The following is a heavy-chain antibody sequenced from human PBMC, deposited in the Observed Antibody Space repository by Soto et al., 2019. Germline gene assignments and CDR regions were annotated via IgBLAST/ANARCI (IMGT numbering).Heavy chain of an antibody. V-gene: IGHV4-59*01. J-gene: IGHJ5*02. Sequence: LSLTCSVSGDSSSSYYCSWIRQAPGKGLEWIGYMYYSGTTSYNPSLKSRVTISLDTSKNQFSLNLTSVTAADTAVYYCAIRRGGWFDPWGQGTLVTVSS. D-gene: IGHD3-10*01. CDR1: GDSSSSYY. CDR2: MYYSGTT. CDR3: AIRRGGWFDP.